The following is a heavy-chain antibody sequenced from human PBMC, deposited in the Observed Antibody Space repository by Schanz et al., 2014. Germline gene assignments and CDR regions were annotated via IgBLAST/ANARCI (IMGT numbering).Heavy chain of an antibody. CDR3: ARNYGGHSEESDRYGMDV. V-gene: IGHV1-46*01. J-gene: IGHJ6*02. CDR1: GYTFTRYY. Sequence: QVQLVQSGAEVKKPGASVKVSCKASGYTFTRYYIHWVRQAPGQGLEWMGIINPSGGSTTYAQKFQGRVTMTSDTSTRTVYMELSRLRSEDTAVYYCARNYGGHSEESDRYGMDVWGQGTTVTVSS. CDR2: INPSGGST. D-gene: IGHD4-17*01.